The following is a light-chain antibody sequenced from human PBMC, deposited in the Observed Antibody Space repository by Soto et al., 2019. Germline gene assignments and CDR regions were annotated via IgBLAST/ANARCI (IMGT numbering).Light chain of an antibody. CDR3: QSYDSSLSGCYV. V-gene: IGLV1-40*01. CDR1: SSNIGAGYD. Sequence: QSVLTQPPSVSGAPGQRVTISCIGSSSNIGAGYDVHWYQQLPGTAPKLLIYGNSNRPSGVPDRFSGSKSGTSASLAITGLQAEDEADYYCQSYDSSLSGCYVFGTGTKVTVL. J-gene: IGLJ1*01. CDR2: GNS.